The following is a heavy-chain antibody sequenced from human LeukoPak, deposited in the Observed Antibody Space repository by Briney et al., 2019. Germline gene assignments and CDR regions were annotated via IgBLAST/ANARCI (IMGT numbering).Heavy chain of an antibody. V-gene: IGHV4-59*01. D-gene: IGHD4-17*01. J-gene: IGHJ2*01. CDR3: ARGGYGDYRAYWYFDL. CDR2: IYYSGST. CDR1: GGSISSYY. Sequence: SETLSLTCTVSGGSISSYYWSWIRQPPGKGLEWIGYIYYSGSTNYNPSLKSRVTISVDTSKNQFSLKLSSVTAADTAVYYCARGGYGDYRAYWYFDLWGRGTLVTVSS.